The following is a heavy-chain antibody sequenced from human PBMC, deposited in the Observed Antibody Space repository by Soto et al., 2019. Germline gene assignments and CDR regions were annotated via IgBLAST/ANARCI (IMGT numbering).Heavy chain of an antibody. Sequence: PSETLSLTCAVYGGSFSGYYWSWIRQPPGKGLEWIGEINHSGSTNYNPSLKSRVTISVDTSKNQFSLKLSSVTAADTAVYYCARGPDLVYFDYWGQGTLVTVSS. CDR2: INHSGST. CDR1: GGSFSGYY. J-gene: IGHJ4*02. CDR3: ARGPDLVYFDY. D-gene: IGHD2-15*01. V-gene: IGHV4-34*01.